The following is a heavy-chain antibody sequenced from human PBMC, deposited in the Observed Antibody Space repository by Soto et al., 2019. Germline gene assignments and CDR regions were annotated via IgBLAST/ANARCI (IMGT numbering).Heavy chain of an antibody. D-gene: IGHD1-20*01. Sequence: GESLKISCKGSGYSFTSYWIGWVRQMPGKGLEWMGIIYPGDSDTRYSPSLQGQVTISADKSISTAYLQWSSLKASDTAMYYCAIMLRATSVGDLAMSYYYYGMYVWGQGTTVTVSS. CDR3: AIMLRATSVGDLAMSYYYYGMYV. V-gene: IGHV5-51*01. J-gene: IGHJ6*02. CDR2: IYPGDSDT. CDR1: GYSFTSYW.